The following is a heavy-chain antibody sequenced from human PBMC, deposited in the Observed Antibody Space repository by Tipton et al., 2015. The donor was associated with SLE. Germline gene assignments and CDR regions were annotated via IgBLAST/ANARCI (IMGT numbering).Heavy chain of an antibody. V-gene: IGHV4-4*07. CDR2: MYGSGSP. Sequence: TLSLTCTVSGDSLSTNYWNWIRRPAGKGLEWIGRMYGSGSPTHSNPSLESRVTMSVDTSKNQFSLKLTSVTAADTAVYYCARIRPGHGDPFDFWGQGALVTVSS. D-gene: IGHD3-3*01. CDR3: ARIRPGHGDPFDF. J-gene: IGHJ4*02. CDR1: GDSLSTNY.